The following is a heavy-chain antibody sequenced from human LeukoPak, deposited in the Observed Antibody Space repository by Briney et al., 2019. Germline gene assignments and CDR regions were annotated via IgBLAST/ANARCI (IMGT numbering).Heavy chain of an antibody. CDR3: VKVWYYYDSSGYYQNDDY. V-gene: IGHV3-23*01. D-gene: IGHD3-22*01. CDR1: GFTFSSYA. Sequence: GGSLRLSCAASGFTFSSYAMSWVRQAPGKGLEWVSAISGSGGSTYYADSVKGRFTISRDNSKNTLYLQMNSLRAEDTAVYYCVKVWYYYDSSGYYQNDDYWGQGTLVTVSS. J-gene: IGHJ4*02. CDR2: ISGSGGST.